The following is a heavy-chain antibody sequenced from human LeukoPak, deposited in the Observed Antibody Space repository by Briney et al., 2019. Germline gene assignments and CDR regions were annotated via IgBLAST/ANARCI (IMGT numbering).Heavy chain of an antibody. D-gene: IGHD3-22*01. CDR2: INPSGGST. V-gene: IGHV1-46*01. Sequence: ASVKVSCKASGYTFTSYYMHWVRQAPGQGLEWMGIINPSGGSTSYAQKFQGRVTMTRDTSTSTVYMELSSLRSEDTAVYYCASAPNYYDSSFGVDYWGQGTLVTVSS. CDR1: GYTFTSYY. J-gene: IGHJ4*02. CDR3: ASAPNYYDSSFGVDY.